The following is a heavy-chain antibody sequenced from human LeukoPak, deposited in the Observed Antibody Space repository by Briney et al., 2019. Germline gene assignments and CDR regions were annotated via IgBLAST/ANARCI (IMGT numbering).Heavy chain of an antibody. CDR2: ISYDGSNK. CDR1: GFTFSSYA. CDR3: ARDLAGYSYGFC. D-gene: IGHD5-18*01. J-gene: IGHJ4*02. Sequence: PGRSLRLSCAASGFTFSSYAMHWVRQAPGKGLEWVAVISYDGSNKYYADSVKGRFTISRDNSKNTLYLQMNSLRAEDTAVYYCARDLAGYSYGFCWGQGTLVTVSS. V-gene: IGHV3-30-3*01.